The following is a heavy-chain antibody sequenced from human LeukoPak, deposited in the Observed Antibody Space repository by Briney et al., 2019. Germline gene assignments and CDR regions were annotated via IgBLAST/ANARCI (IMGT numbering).Heavy chain of an antibody. Sequence: GASVKVSCKASGYAFTTYDFNWVRQATGQGLEWMGWMGPNSGNTGYAQKFQGRVTMTRNTSISTAYMELSGLRSEDTVVYYCARRNGYLDYWGQGTLVTVSS. V-gene: IGHV1-8*01. CDR2: MGPNSGNT. CDR3: ARRNGYLDY. J-gene: IGHJ4*02. CDR1: GYAFTTYD. D-gene: IGHD2-8*01.